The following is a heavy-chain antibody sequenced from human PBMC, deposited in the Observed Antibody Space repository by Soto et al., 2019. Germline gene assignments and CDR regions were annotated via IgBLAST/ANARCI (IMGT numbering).Heavy chain of an antibody. CDR3: GRGNPGGYFDY. D-gene: IGHD3-16*01. CDR1: GYSFINYG. V-gene: IGHV1-18*01. Sequence: AASVKVSCKTSGYSFINYGISWVRQAPGQGLEWMGWISAIDGNTDYAQNLQDRVIMTRDTSTNTAYMELTSLRSDDTAVYYCGRGNPGGYFDYWGQGTLVTVSS. CDR2: ISAIDGNT. J-gene: IGHJ4*02.